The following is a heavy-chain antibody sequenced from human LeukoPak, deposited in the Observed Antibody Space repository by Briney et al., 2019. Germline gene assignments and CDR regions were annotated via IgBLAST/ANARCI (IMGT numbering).Heavy chain of an antibody. CDR3: ARSNEGYCSGGSCYSGYYYYMDV. Sequence: KPSETLSLTCTVSGGSISSYYWSWIRQPPGKGLEWIGYIYYTGSTNYNPSLKSRVTISIDTSQNQFSLKLSSVTAAYTAVYYCARSNEGYCSGGSCYSGYYYYMDVWGKGTTVTVPS. CDR1: GGSISSYY. CDR2: IYYTGST. V-gene: IGHV4-59*01. J-gene: IGHJ6*03. D-gene: IGHD2-15*01.